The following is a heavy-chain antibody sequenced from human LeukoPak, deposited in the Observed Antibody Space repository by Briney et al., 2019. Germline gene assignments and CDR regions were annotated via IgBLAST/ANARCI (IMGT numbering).Heavy chain of an antibody. V-gene: IGHV1-24*01. J-gene: IGHJ6*04. Sequence: RASVNVSCKVSGYTLTELSMHWVRQAPGKGLAGVGGFDHEDGETIYAQKFQGRVTMTEDTSTDTAYMELSSLRSEDTAVYYCATDGKVGIAAAGTGLYYGMDVWGKGTTVTVSS. CDR3: ATDGKVGIAAAGTGLYYGMDV. CDR2: FDHEDGET. CDR1: GYTLTELS. D-gene: IGHD6-13*01.